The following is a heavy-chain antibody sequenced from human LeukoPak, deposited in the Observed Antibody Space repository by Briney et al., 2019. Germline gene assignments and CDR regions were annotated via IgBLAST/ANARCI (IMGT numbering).Heavy chain of an antibody. CDR3: ARTKDAYGGPYGSGSQFDY. J-gene: IGHJ4*02. D-gene: IGHD3-10*01. CDR2: IYYSGST. V-gene: IGHV4-39*01. Sequence: PSETLSLTCTVSGGSISSSSYYWGWIRQPPGKGLEWIGSIYYSGSTYYNSSLKSRVTISVDTSKNQFSLKLSSVTAADTAVYYCARTKDAYGGPYGSGSQFDYWGQGTLVTVSS. CDR1: GGSISSSSYY.